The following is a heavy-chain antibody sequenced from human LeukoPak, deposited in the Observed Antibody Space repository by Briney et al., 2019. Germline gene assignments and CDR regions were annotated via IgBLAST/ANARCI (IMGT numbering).Heavy chain of an antibody. CDR3: AKDDLIAAAGTSPSPSFDY. J-gene: IGHJ4*02. V-gene: IGHV3-30*18. CDR1: GFTFSSYG. Sequence: GGSLRLSCAASGFTFSSYGMHWVRQAPGKGLEWVAVISYDGSNKYYADSVKGRFTISRDNSKNTLYLQMNSLRAEDTAVYYCAKDDLIAAAGTSPSPSFDYWGQGTLVTVSS. D-gene: IGHD6-13*01. CDR2: ISYDGSNK.